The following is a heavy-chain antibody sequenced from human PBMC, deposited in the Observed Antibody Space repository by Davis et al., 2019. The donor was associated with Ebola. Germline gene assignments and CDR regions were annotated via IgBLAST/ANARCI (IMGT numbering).Heavy chain of an antibody. CDR3: AKDRAMVRPWYFDY. V-gene: IGHV3-7*01. D-gene: IGHD3-10*01. Sequence: GESLKISCAASGFTFSSYWMSWVRQAPGKGLEWVANIKQDGSEKYYVDSVKGRFTISRDNSKNTLYLQMNSLRAEDTAVYYCAKDRAMVRPWYFDYWGQGTLVTVSS. CDR2: IKQDGSEK. J-gene: IGHJ4*02. CDR1: GFTFSSYW.